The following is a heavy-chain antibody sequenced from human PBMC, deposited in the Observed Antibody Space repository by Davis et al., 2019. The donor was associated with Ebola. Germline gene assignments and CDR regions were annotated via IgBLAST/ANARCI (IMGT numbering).Heavy chain of an antibody. CDR1: GFTFSRSW. D-gene: IGHD6-19*01. V-gene: IGHV3-7*01. Sequence: GESLKISCAASGFTFSRSWMHWVRQAPGKGLEWVANIYRDGSEKYYVDSVKGRFTISRDNTKNSLYLQMNSLRAEDTAVYYCAKSLVAGTSVWGQGTLVTVSS. CDR2: IYRDGSEK. J-gene: IGHJ4*02. CDR3: AKSLVAGTSV.